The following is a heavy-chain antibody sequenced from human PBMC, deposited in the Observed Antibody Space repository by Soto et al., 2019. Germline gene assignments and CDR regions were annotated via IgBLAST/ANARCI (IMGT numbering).Heavy chain of an antibody. V-gene: IGHV3-48*02. CDR3: ARDSGSSYYPPDAFDI. D-gene: IGHD3-22*01. CDR2: ISISSSII. CDR1: GFTFSSYS. Sequence: GGSLRLSCAASGFTFSSYSMPWFRQAPGKGLGGVSYISISSSIIYYADSLKGRFTISRDNATKSLYLQINSMREEDTAVYYCARDSGSSYYPPDAFDIWGQGTMVTVSS. J-gene: IGHJ3*02.